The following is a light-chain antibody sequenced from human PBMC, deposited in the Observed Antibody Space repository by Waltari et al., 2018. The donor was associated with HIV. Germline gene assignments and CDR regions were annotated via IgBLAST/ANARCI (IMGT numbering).Light chain of an antibody. CDR3: QSYDSALSGSV. Sequence: QSVLTQPPSVSGAPGQRVTISCTGSSSNIGAGYDVHWYQQLPGTAPKLVIYANANRPSGVPDRFSGSKSGTSASLAITGLQAEDDADYYCQSYDSALSGSVFGGGTKLTVL. V-gene: IGLV1-40*01. CDR1: SSNIGAGYD. J-gene: IGLJ2*01. CDR2: ANA.